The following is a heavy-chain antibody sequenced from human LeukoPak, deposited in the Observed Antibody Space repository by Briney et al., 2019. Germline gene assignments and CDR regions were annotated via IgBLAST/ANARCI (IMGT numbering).Heavy chain of an antibody. D-gene: IGHD4-11*01. CDR3: ARASDSNEDYYYYMDV. CDR2: VNPNSGDT. J-gene: IGHJ6*03. Sequence: ASVKVSCKASGYTFSDYFIHWVRQAPGQGLQWMGRVNPNSGDTNYIQKFRGRVTMTRDTSISTVYMEVNSLRSDDTAIFYCARASDSNEDYYYYMDVWGKGTTVTVSS. CDR1: GYTFSDYF. V-gene: IGHV1-2*06.